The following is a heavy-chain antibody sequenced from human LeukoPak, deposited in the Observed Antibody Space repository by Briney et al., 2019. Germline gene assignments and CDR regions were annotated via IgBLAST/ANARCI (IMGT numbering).Heavy chain of an antibody. Sequence: SVKVSCKASGGTFSSYAISWVRQAPGQGLEWMGRIIPILGIANYAQKLQGRVTMTTDTSTSTAYMELRSLRSDDTAVYYCARDRIAAAGTVDYWGQGTLVTVSS. CDR1: GGTFSSYA. CDR2: IIPILGIA. CDR3: ARDRIAAAGTVDY. J-gene: IGHJ4*02. V-gene: IGHV1-69*04. D-gene: IGHD6-13*01.